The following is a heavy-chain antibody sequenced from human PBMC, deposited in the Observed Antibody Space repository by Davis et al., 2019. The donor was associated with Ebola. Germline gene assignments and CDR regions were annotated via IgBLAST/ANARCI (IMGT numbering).Heavy chain of an antibody. Sequence: SETLSLTCTVSGGSISSGGYYWSWIRQHPGKGLEWIGYIYYSGSTYYNPSLKSRVTISVDTSKNQFSLKLSSVTAADTAVYYCARDKLLWFGELLYYYYGMDVWGQGTTVTVSS. CDR2: IYYSGST. CDR3: ARDKLLWFGELLYYYYGMDV. D-gene: IGHD3-10*01. J-gene: IGHJ6*02. CDR1: GGSISSGGYY. V-gene: IGHV4-30-4*08.